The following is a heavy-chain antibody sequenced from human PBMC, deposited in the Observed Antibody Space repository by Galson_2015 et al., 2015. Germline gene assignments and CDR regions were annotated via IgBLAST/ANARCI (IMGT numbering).Heavy chain of an antibody. CDR2: ISGSGDST. Sequence: SLRLSCAASGFTFSNYGMSWVRQAPGKGLEWVSGISGSGDSTNYADSVKGRLTISRDNSKNTVYLQMDSLRAEDTAVYYCAKSRGSGWGQGTLVTVSS. V-gene: IGHV3-23*01. D-gene: IGHD6-19*01. CDR3: AKSRGSG. CDR1: GFTFSNYG. J-gene: IGHJ4*02.